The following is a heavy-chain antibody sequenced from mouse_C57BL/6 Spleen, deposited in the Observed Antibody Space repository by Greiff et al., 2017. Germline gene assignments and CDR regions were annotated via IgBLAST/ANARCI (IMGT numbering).Heavy chain of an antibody. V-gene: IGHV1-50*01. J-gene: IGHJ4*01. Sequence: QVQLQQPGAELVKPGASVKLSCKASGYTFTSYWMQWVKQRPGQGLEWIGEIDPSDSYTNYNQKFKGKATLTVDTSSSTAYMQLSSLTSEDSAVYYCARRLWRYAMDYWGQGTSVTVSS. CDR3: ARRLWRYAMDY. CDR1: GYTFTSYW. CDR2: IDPSDSYT.